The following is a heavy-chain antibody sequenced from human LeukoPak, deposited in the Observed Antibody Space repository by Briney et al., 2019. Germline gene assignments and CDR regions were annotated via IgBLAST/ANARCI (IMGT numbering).Heavy chain of an antibody. V-gene: IGHV3-23*01. D-gene: IGHD5-18*01. Sequence: ETLSLTCTVSGGSISSSSYYWGWIRQAPGKGLEWVSAISGSGGSTYYADSVKGRFTISRDNSKNTLYLQMNSLRAEDTAVYYCAKRGGYSYYYYYMDVWGKGTTVTVSS. J-gene: IGHJ6*03. CDR3: AKRGGYSYYYYYMDV. CDR1: GGSISSSSYY. CDR2: ISGSGGST.